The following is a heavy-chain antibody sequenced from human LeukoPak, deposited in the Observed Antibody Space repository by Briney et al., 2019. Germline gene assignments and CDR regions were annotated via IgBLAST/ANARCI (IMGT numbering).Heavy chain of an antibody. Sequence: GGSLRLSCAASGFTFSSYWMHWVRQAPGKGLVWVSRINTDGSSTSYADSVKGRFTISRDNAKKSLYLQMNSLRVEDTAVYYCARELGSYSSSSQGDYWGQGTLVTVSS. CDR1: GFTFSSYW. CDR2: INTDGSST. V-gene: IGHV3-74*01. CDR3: ARELGSYSSSSQGDY. D-gene: IGHD6-6*01. J-gene: IGHJ4*02.